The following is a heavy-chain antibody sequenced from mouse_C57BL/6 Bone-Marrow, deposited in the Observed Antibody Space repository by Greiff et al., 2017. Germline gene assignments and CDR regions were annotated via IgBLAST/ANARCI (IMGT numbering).Heavy chain of an antibody. CDR3: ARSKNWDSWFAY. D-gene: IGHD4-1*01. CDR1: GYAFTNYL. CDR2: INPGSGGT. J-gene: IGHJ3*01. Sequence: QVQLQQSGAGLVRPGTSVKVSCKASGYAFTNYLIAWVKQRPGQGLEWIGVINPGSGGTNYNEKFKGKATLTADKSSSTAYMQLSSLTSEDSAVYFCARSKNWDSWFAYWGQGTLVTVSA. V-gene: IGHV1-54*01.